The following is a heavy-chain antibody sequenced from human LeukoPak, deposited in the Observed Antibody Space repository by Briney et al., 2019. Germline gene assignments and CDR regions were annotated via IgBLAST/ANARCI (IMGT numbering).Heavy chain of an antibody. Sequence: GGSLRLSCAASGFTFSSYAMSWVRQAPGRGLEWVSAISGSGGSTYYADSVKGRFTISRDNSKNTLYLQMNSLRAEDTAVYYCAQQVAAKVNAFDIWGQGTMVTVSS. CDR3: AQQVAAKVNAFDI. V-gene: IGHV3-23*01. CDR1: GFTFSSYA. J-gene: IGHJ3*02. D-gene: IGHD2-15*01. CDR2: ISGSGGST.